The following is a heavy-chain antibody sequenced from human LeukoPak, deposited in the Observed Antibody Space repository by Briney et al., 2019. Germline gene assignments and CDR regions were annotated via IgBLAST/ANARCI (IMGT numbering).Heavy chain of an antibody. CDR2: IHYSGTT. Sequence: PSETLSLTCTVSGGSISYYLWSWMRQPPGKGLEWVGYIHYSGTTNYNPSLKSRVTISVDTSKNQFSLKLSSVTAADTAVYYCARGGYYGSGNDFRFDPWGQGTLVTVSS. D-gene: IGHD3-10*01. V-gene: IGHV4-59*01. CDR3: ARGGYYGSGNDFRFDP. J-gene: IGHJ5*02. CDR1: GGSISYYL.